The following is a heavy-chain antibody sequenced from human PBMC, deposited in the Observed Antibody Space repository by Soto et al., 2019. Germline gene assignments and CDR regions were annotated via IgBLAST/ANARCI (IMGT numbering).Heavy chain of an antibody. D-gene: IGHD2-15*01. Sequence: SETLSLTCTVSGGSISSGDYYWSWIRQPPGKGLEWIGYIYYSGSTYYNPSLKSRVTISVDTSKNQFSLKLSSVTAADTAVYYCARVKCSGGSFYSDPAGAFDIWGQGTMVTVS. V-gene: IGHV4-30-4*01. CDR1: GGSISSGDYY. CDR2: IYYSGST. CDR3: ARVKCSGGSFYSDPAGAFDI. J-gene: IGHJ3*02.